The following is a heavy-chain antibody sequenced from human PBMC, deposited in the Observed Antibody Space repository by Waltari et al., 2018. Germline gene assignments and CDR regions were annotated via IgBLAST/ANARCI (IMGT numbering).Heavy chain of an antibody. Sequence: QLQLQESGPGLVKPSETLSLTCSVSGGSITSSRHYWGWIRQPPGQGLEWIGTISYTGATYSSPSLNSRVTVSRDTYKNQLSLTLGSVTASDTAVYYCATYIGASVGTAAFDVWGQGAMVTVSS. J-gene: IGHJ3*01. V-gene: IGHV4-39*01. CDR1: GGSITSSRHY. CDR3: ATYIGASVGTAAFDV. CDR2: ISYTGAT. D-gene: IGHD5-12*01.